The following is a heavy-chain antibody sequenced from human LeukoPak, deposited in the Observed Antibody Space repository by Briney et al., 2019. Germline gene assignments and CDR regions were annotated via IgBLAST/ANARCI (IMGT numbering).Heavy chain of an antibody. J-gene: IGHJ2*01. CDR1: GGSISSSSYY. CDR3: ASLRGYSGYDDGVYWYFDL. V-gene: IGHV4-39*01. D-gene: IGHD5-12*01. CDR2: INYSGST. Sequence: SETLSLTCTVSGGSISSSSYYWGWIRQPPGKGLEWIGSINYSGSTYYNPSLKSRVTISVDTSKNQFSLKLSSVTAADTAVYYCASLRGYSGYDDGVYWYFDLWGRGTLVTVSS.